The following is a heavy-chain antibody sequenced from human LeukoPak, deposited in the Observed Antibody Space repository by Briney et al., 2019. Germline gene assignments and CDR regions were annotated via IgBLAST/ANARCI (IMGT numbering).Heavy chain of an antibody. CDR2: IIPIFGTA. CDR3: ARDRPYYDILTGYLNDAFDI. J-gene: IGHJ3*02. CDR1: GGTFSSYA. V-gene: IGHV1-69*01. D-gene: IGHD3-9*01. Sequence: GSSVRVSCKASGGTFSSYAISWVRQAPGQGLEWMGGIIPIFGTANYAQKFQGRVTITADESTSTACMELSSLRSEDTAVYYCARDRPYYDILTGYLNDAFDIWGQGTMVTVSS.